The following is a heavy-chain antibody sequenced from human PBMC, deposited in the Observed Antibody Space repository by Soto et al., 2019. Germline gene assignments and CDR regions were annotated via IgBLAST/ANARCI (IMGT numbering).Heavy chain of an antibody. V-gene: IGHV3-21*01. J-gene: IGHJ4*02. CDR3: ARDHADEYSSSWYLGQETLLDY. Sequence: PGGSLRLSCAASGFTFSSYSMNWVRQAPGKGLEWVSSISSSSSYIYYADSVKGRFTISRDNAKNSLYLQMNSLRAEDTAVYYCARDHADEYSSSWYLGQETLLDYWGQGTLVTVSS. CDR2: ISSSSSYI. D-gene: IGHD6-13*01. CDR1: GFTFSSYS.